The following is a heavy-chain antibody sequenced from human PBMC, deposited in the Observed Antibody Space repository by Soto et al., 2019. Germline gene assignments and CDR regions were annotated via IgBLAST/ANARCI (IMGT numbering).Heavy chain of an antibody. Sequence: QVQLVQSGAEVKKPGASVKVSCKASGYTFTSYGISWVRQAPGQGPEWMGWISAYNGNTNYAQKLQGRVTMTTDTSTSTAYMELRSLRSDDTAVYYCARDKGAYCGGDCYSTWFDPWGQGTLVTVSS. CDR2: ISAYNGNT. V-gene: IGHV1-18*01. D-gene: IGHD2-21*02. CDR3: ARDKGAYCGGDCYSTWFDP. CDR1: GYTFTSYG. J-gene: IGHJ5*02.